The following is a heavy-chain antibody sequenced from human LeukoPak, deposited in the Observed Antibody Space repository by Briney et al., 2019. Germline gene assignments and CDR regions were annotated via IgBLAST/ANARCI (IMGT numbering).Heavy chain of an antibody. V-gene: IGHV3-30*18. CDR2: ISYDGSNK. Sequence: GRSLRLSCAASGFTFSSYGMHWVRQAPGKGLEWVAVISYDGSNKYYADSVKGRFTISRDNSKNTLYLQMNSQRAEDTAVYYCAKEVRPPGSSWDALYYYYYGMDVWGQGTTVTVSS. CDR1: GFTFSSYG. CDR3: AKEVRPPGSSWDALYYYYYGMDV. J-gene: IGHJ6*02. D-gene: IGHD6-13*01.